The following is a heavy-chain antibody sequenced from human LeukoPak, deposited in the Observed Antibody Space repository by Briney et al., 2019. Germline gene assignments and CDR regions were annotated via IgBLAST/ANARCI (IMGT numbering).Heavy chain of an antibody. CDR2: ISGSGGST. Sequence: GGSLRLSCATYGFTFSNYAMSWVRQAPGKGLEWVSSISGSGGSTYYADSVKGRFTISRYNSKNTLYLQMNSLRAEDTAIYYCAKQIEYYYGSGSQRADYWGQGTLVTVSS. D-gene: IGHD3-10*01. CDR3: AKQIEYYYGSGSQRADY. CDR1: GFTFSNYA. V-gene: IGHV3-23*01. J-gene: IGHJ4*02.